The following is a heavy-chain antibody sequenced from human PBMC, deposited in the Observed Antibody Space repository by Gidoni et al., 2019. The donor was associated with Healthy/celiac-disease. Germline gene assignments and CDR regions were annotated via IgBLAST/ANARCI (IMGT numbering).Heavy chain of an antibody. J-gene: IGHJ4*02. Sequence: EVQLVESGGGLIQPGGSLRLSCAAYGFTVSGNYMRWVRTAPGQGLEWVSVIYSGGSTYYADSVKGRFTISRDNSKNTLYLQMNGLRAEDTAVYYCARALGSGSYCDYWGQGTLVTVSS. D-gene: IGHD3-10*01. CDR3: ARALGSGSYCDY. CDR1: GFTVSGNY. V-gene: IGHV3-53*01. CDR2: IYSGGST.